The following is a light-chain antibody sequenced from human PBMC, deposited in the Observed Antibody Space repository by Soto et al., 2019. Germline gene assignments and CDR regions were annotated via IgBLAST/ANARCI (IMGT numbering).Light chain of an antibody. CDR2: GAS. CDR1: QTLSNY. V-gene: IGKV1-39*01. Sequence: DIQMTQSPSSVSASVGDRVTITCRASQTLSNYLTWFQQKPGKAPKVLIYGASTLQSGVPSRFSGSGSGAEFTLTISSLQPEAFATYYCQQSFSPLLTFGGGTKVEMK. CDR3: QQSFSPLLT. J-gene: IGKJ4*01.